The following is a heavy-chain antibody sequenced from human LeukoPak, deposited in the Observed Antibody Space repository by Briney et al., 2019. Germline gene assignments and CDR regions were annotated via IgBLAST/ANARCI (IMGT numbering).Heavy chain of an antibody. J-gene: IGHJ4*02. Sequence: ASVKVSCKASGYTFISYAMHGVRQAPGQRLEWMGWINAGNGNTKYSQKFQGRVTITRDTSASTAYMELSSLRSEDTAVYYCARDAYRGITMIVVHYYFDYWGRGTLVTVSS. CDR2: INAGNGNT. CDR1: GYTFISYA. D-gene: IGHD3-22*01. V-gene: IGHV1-3*01. CDR3: ARDAYRGITMIVVHYYFDY.